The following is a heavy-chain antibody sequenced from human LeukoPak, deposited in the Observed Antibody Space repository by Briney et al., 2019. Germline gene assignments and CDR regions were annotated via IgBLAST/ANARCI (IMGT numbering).Heavy chain of an antibody. Sequence: NPSETLSLTCTVSGGSISNYYWSWIRQPAGKGLEWIGLIYARGNTNYNPSLKSRVTMSIDTSKNQFSLKLTSVTAEDTAVYYCARRAGAYSHPYDYWGQGTLVTVSS. D-gene: IGHD4/OR15-4a*01. CDR3: ARRAGAYSHPYDY. CDR2: IYARGNT. CDR1: GGSISNYY. J-gene: IGHJ4*02. V-gene: IGHV4-4*07.